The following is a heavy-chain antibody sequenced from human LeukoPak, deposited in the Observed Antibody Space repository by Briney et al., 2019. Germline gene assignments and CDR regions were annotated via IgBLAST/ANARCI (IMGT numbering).Heavy chain of an antibody. CDR1: GASISSYY. Sequence: SETLSLTCTVSGASISSYYWNWIRQPPGKGLEWIGYIYYSGSTNYNPSLKSRVTISVDTSKNQFSLKLSSVTAADTAVYYCARVGILYPGDYYYGMDVWGKGTTVTVSS. D-gene: IGHD2-8*01. CDR3: ARVGILYPGDYYYGMDV. V-gene: IGHV4-59*01. J-gene: IGHJ6*04. CDR2: IYYSGST.